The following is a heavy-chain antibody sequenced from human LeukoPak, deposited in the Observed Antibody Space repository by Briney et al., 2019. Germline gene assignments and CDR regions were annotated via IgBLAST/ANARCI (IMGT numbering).Heavy chain of an antibody. CDR1: GYSISSGYY. D-gene: IGHD5-24*01. J-gene: IGHJ4*02. CDR3: ARHVRDGYNSIVPFDY. V-gene: IGHV4-38-2*01. Sequence: SETLSLTCAVSGYSISSGYYWGWIRQPPGKGLEWIGSIYHSGSTYYNPSLKSRVTISVDTSKNQFSLKLSSVTAADTAVYYCARHVRDGYNSIVPFDYWGQGTLVTVSS. CDR2: IYHSGST.